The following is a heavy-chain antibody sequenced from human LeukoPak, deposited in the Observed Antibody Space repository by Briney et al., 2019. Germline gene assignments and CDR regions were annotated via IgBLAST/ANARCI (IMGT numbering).Heavy chain of an antibody. V-gene: IGHV3-7*03. J-gene: IGHJ4*02. CDR2: IKQDGSEK. CDR3: ARESRYYGSGTPLDY. Sequence: GGSLRLSCVASGFTFSRYWMSWVRQAPGKGREWVANIKQDGSEKYYVDSVKGRFTISRDNAKNSLYLQMNSLRAEDTAVYYCARESRYYGSGTPLDYWGQGTLVTVSS. D-gene: IGHD3-10*01. CDR1: GFTFSRYW.